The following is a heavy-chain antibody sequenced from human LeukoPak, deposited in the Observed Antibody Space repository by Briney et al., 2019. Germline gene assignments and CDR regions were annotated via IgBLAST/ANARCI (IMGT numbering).Heavy chain of an antibody. Sequence: PGGSLRLSCAASGFTFSSYWMSWVRQAPGKGLEWVANIKQDGSEKYYVDSVKGRFTISRDNAKNSLYLQMNSLRAEDTAVYYCASLGLGIAVAGPDEYFQHWGQGTLVTVSS. V-gene: IGHV3-7*01. J-gene: IGHJ1*01. CDR1: GFTFSSYW. CDR3: ASLGLGIAVAGPDEYFQH. D-gene: IGHD6-19*01. CDR2: IKQDGSEK.